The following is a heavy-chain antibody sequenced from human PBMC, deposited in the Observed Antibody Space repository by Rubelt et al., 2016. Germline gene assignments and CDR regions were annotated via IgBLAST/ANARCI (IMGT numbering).Heavy chain of an antibody. J-gene: IGHJ4*02. V-gene: IGHV3-30*02. D-gene: IGHD6-13*01. CDR1: GFTFDASG. CDR2: IQYDGKKK. Sequence: CAGSGFTFDASGMHWVRQAPGKALEWVAFIQYDGKKKFYSDSVKGRFTISRDNSKNTLYLQMNSLRAEDTAVYYCVSSSLDYWGQGTLVTVSS. CDR3: VSSSLDY.